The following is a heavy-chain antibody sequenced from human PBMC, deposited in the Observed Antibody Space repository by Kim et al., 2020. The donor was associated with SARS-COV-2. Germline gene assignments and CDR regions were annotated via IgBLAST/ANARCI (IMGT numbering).Heavy chain of an antibody. CDR2: INAGNGNT. V-gene: IGHV1-3*01. Sequence: ASVKVSCKASGYTFTSSAMHWVRQAPGQRLEWMGWINAGNGNTKYSQKFHGRVTITRDTSASTAYMELSSLRSEDTAVYYCARDYYDSSGYCWFDPWGQGTGVTVS. CDR3: ARDYYDSSGYCWFDP. D-gene: IGHD3-22*01. CDR1: GYTFTSSA. J-gene: IGHJ5*02.